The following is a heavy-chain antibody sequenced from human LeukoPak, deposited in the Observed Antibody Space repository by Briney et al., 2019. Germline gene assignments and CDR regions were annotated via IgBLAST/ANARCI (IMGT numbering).Heavy chain of an antibody. J-gene: IGHJ5*02. V-gene: IGHV3-21*01. CDR3: ARKRDDYVWGSYPMLP. Sequence: GGSLRLSCAASGFTFSSYSRNWVRQAPGNGLAWVSSVSGSSSYIYHADSVKGRFTISRDNAKNSLYLQMNSLRAEDTAVYYCARKRDDYVWGSYPMLPWGQGTLVTVSS. CDR2: VSGSSSYI. D-gene: IGHD3-16*02. CDR1: GFTFSSYS.